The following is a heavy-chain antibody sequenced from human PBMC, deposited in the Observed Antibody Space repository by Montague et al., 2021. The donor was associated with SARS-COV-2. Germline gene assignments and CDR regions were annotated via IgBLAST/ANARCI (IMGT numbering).Heavy chain of an antibody. CDR3: ARARITMIVVVNAFDI. Sequence: TLSLACPDSGGSISSGGYYWSWIRQHPGKGLEWIGYIYYSGSTYYNPSLKSRVTISVDTSKNQFSLKLSSVTAADTAVYYCARARITMIVVVNAFDIWGQGTMVTVSS. J-gene: IGHJ3*02. CDR1: GGSISSGGYY. V-gene: IGHV4-31*03. D-gene: IGHD3-22*01. CDR2: IYYSGST.